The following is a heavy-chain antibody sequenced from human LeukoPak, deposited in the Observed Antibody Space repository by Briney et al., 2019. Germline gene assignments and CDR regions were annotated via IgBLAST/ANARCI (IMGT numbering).Heavy chain of an antibody. J-gene: IGHJ4*02. CDR3: AKDLLYYYGSGSLN. CDR1: GFTFSDYY. CDR2: ISSSGSTI. V-gene: IGHV3-11*01. D-gene: IGHD3-10*01. Sequence: PGGSLRLSCAASGFTFSDYYMSWIRQAPGKGLEWVSYISSSGSTIYYADSVKGRFTISRDNAKNTLYLQMNSLRAEDTAVYYCAKDLLYYYGSGSLNWGQGTLVTVSS.